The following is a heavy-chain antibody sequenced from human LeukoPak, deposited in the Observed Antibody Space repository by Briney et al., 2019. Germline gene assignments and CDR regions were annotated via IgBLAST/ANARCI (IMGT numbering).Heavy chain of an antibody. CDR3: ARGRGFRYYYYYYMDV. J-gene: IGHJ6*03. CDR2: INPNSGGT. CDR1: GYTFTGYY. Sequence: ASLKVSCKASGYTFTGYYMHWVRQAPGQGLEWMGWINPNSGGTNYAQKFQGRVTMTRDTSISTAYMELSRLRSDDTAVYYCARGRGFRYYYYYYMDVWGKGTTVTISS. V-gene: IGHV1-2*02.